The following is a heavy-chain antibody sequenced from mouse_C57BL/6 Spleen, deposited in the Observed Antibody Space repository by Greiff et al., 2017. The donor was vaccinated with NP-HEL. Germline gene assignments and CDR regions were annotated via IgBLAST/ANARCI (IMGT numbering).Heavy chain of an antibody. V-gene: IGHV1-18*01. CDR1: GYTFTDYN. Sequence: EVKLQESGPELVKPGASVKIPCKASGYTFTDYNMDWVKQSHGKSLEWIGDINPNNGGTIYNQKFKGKATLTVDKSSSTAYMELRSLTSEDTAVYYCARSDYYGREGYFDVWGTGTTVTVSS. D-gene: IGHD1-1*01. CDR3: ARSDYYGREGYFDV. J-gene: IGHJ1*03. CDR2: INPNNGGT.